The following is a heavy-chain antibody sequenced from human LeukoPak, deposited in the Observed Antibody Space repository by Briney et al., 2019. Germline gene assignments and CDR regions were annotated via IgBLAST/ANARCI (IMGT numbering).Heavy chain of an antibody. CDR2: MNPNSGNT. J-gene: IGHJ4*02. D-gene: IGHD3-22*01. CDR3: ARGPQRYYYDSSGYPPRRKKTGDY. CDR1: GYTFTSYD. V-gene: IGHV1-8*01. Sequence: ASVKVSCKASGYTFTSYDINWVRQATGQGLEWMGWMNPNSGNTGYAQKFQGRVTMTRNTSISTAYMELSSLRSEDTAVYYCARGPQRYYYDSSGYPPRRKKTGDYWGQGTLVTVSS.